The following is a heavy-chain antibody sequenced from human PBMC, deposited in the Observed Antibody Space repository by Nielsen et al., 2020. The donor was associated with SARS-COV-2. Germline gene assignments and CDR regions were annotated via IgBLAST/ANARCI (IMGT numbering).Heavy chain of an antibody. CDR3: ATHGGYSSSWPLDY. CDR2: ISGSGGST. V-gene: IGHV3-23*01. J-gene: IGHJ4*02. Sequence: GESLKISCAASGFTFSSYGMHWVRQAPGKGLEWVSSISGSGGSTYYADSVKGRFTISRDNSKNTLYLQMNSLRAEDTAVYYCATHGGYSSSWPLDYWGQGTLVTVSS. CDR1: GFTFSSYG. D-gene: IGHD6-13*01.